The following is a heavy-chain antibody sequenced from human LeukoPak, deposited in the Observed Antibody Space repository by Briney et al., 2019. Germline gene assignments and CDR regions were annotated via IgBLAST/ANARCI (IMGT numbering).Heavy chain of an antibody. D-gene: IGHD3-22*01. Sequence: SETLSLTCTVSGGSISSGDYYWSWIRQPPGKGLEWIVYIYYSGSTYYNPSPKSRVTISVDTSKNQFSLKLSSVTAADTAVYYCARDGHYDSSGYRYFDYWGQGTLVTVSS. V-gene: IGHV4-30-4*01. CDR2: IYYSGST. CDR3: ARDGHYDSSGYRYFDY. CDR1: GGSISSGDYY. J-gene: IGHJ4*02.